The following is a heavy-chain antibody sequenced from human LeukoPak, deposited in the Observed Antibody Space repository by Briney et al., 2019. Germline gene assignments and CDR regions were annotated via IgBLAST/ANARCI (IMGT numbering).Heavy chain of an antibody. D-gene: IGHD2-21*01. J-gene: IGHJ4*02. CDR2: IRSKAYGGTT. V-gene: IGHV3-49*04. Sequence: GRSLRLSCTASGFTFGDYAMSWVRQAPGKGLEWVGFIRSKAYGGTTEYAASVKGRFTISRDDSKSIAYLQMNSLKTEDTAVSSCTRNKDGKNQTSYFDSGGQGTLVTVSS. CDR1: GFTFGDYA. CDR3: TRNKDGKNQTSYFDS.